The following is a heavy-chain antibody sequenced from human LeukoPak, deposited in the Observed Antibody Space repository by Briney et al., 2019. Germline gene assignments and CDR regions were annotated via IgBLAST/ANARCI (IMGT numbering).Heavy chain of an antibody. CDR2: TDRTSDTI. CDR3: ARARRGFGELLNY. CDR1: GFTFRSSS. V-gene: IGHV3-48*04. D-gene: IGHD3-10*01. Sequence: GGSLRLSCAGSGFTFRSSSLSWVRQAPGKGLEWISYTDRTSDTIYYADSVRGRFTISRDNAEHSLYLQMNSLRAEDTAVYYCARARRGFGELLNYWGQGTLVTVSS. J-gene: IGHJ4*02.